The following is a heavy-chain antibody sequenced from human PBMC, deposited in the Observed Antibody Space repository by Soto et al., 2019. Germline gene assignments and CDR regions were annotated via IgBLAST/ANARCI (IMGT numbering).Heavy chain of an antibody. V-gene: IGHV3-23*01. CDR1: GFTFSSCS. CDR2: ISGSGGST. CDR3: AKAADIVATILDY. Sequence: GSLRLSCAASGFTFSSCSMNWVRQTPGKGLEWVSSISGSGGSTYYGDSVKGRFTISRDNSKNTVYLQMNSLRAEDTAVYYCAKAADIVATILDYWGQGTLVTVSS. D-gene: IGHD5-12*01. J-gene: IGHJ4*02.